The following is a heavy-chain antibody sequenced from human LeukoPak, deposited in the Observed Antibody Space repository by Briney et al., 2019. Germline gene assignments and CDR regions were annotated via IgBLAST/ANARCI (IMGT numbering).Heavy chain of an antibody. J-gene: IGHJ4*02. CDR2: INHSGST. Sequence: SETLSLTCAVYGGSFSDYYWRWIRQPPGKGLEWIGEINHSGSTNYNPSLKSRVTISVDTSKNQFSLKLTSVTAADTAVYYCARYYYDSSGYMICDYWGQGTLVTVSS. CDR1: GGSFSDYY. V-gene: IGHV4-34*01. D-gene: IGHD3-22*01. CDR3: ARYYYDSSGYMICDY.